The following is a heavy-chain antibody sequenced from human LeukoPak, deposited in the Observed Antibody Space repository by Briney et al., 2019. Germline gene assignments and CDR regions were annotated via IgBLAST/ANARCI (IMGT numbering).Heavy chain of an antibody. V-gene: IGHV4-39*01. CDR2: VYYSGNT. CDR3: ARRPYNWNSRADLDY. D-gene: IGHD1-7*01. CDR1: GGSIRSSSWY. J-gene: IGHJ4*02. Sequence: SETLSLTCSVSGGSIRSSSWYWGWIRQPPGKGLEWIGSVYYSGNTNYNPSLKSRVTISVDTSKNQFSLNLRSVTAADTAVYYCARRPYNWNSRADLDYWGQGTLVTVSA.